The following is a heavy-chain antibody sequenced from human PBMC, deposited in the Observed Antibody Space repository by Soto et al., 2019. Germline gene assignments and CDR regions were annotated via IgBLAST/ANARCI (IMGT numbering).Heavy chain of an antibody. Sequence: SVKVSCKASGGTFSSYAISWVRQAPGQGLEWMGGIIPIFGTANYAQKFQGRVTITADESTSTAYMELSSLRSEDTAGYYGARGGYYYESSGYLSYWGQGSLGTDSS. D-gene: IGHD3-22*01. CDR1: GGTFSSYA. J-gene: IGHJ4*02. CDR3: ARGGYYYESSGYLSY. V-gene: IGHV1-69*13. CDR2: IIPIFGTA.